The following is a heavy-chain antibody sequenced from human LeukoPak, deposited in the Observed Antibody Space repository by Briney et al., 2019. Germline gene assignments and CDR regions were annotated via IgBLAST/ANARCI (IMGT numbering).Heavy chain of an antibody. Sequence: SETLSLTCAVYGGSFSGYYWSWIRQPPGKGLDGIGEINHSGSTNYNPPLKSGVTISVDTSKHQFSLKLSSVTAADTAVYYCARGPLWFGELFHDYWGQGTLVTVSS. CDR1: GGSFSGYY. V-gene: IGHV4-34*01. CDR3: ARGPLWFGELFHDY. J-gene: IGHJ4*02. CDR2: INHSGST. D-gene: IGHD3-10*01.